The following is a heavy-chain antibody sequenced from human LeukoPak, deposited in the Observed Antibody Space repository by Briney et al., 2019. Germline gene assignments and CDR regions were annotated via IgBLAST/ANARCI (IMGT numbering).Heavy chain of an antibody. V-gene: IGHV3-74*01. D-gene: IGHD6-13*01. CDR2: INTDGSST. CDR3: ADAGQQLVPDY. CDR1: GFIFSSHW. J-gene: IGHJ4*02. Sequence: PGGSLRLSCAASGFIFSSHWMHWVRQAPGKGLVWVSHINTDGSSTNYADSVKGRFTISRDNSKNTLYLQMNSLRAEDTAVYYCADAGQQLVPDYWGQGTLVTVSS.